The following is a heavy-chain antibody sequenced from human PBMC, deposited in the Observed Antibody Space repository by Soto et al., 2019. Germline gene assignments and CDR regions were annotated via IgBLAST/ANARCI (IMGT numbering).Heavy chain of an antibody. CDR1: GFTFSSYW. CDR3: ARVGAAMVNNFDD. D-gene: IGHD5-18*01. V-gene: IGHV3-7*01. CDR2: IKQDGSEK. Sequence: GGSLRLSCAASGFTFSSYWMSWVRQAPGKGLEWVANIKQDGSEKYYVDSVKGRFTISRDNAKNSLYLQMNSLRAEDTAVYYCARVGAAMVNNFDDWCQGTLVTVSS. J-gene: IGHJ4*02.